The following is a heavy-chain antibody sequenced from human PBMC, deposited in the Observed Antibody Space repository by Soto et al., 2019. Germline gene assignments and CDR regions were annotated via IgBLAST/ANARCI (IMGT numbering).Heavy chain of an antibody. CDR1: GFSFTSYW. V-gene: IGHV3-7*05. D-gene: IGHD1-26*01. CDR3: VRAVGGPGSL. Sequence: PGGSLRLSCAASGFSFTSYWMSWVRQAPGKGLEWVANIKEDGSEKHYVDSVKGRFTISRDIAKNPLYLQMSSLRAEDTAVYYCVRAVGGPGSLWGQGTLVTVSS. CDR2: IKEDGSEK. J-gene: IGHJ4*02.